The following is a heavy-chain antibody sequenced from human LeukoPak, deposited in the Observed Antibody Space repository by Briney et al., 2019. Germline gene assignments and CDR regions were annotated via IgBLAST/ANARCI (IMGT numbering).Heavy chain of an antibody. V-gene: IGHV1-2*02. CDR1: GYTFTGYY. D-gene: IGHD3-10*01. CDR2: INPNSGGT. J-gene: IGHJ4*02. Sequence: ASMKVSCKASGYTFTGYYMHWVRQAPGQGLEWMGWINPNSGGTNYARKFQGRVTMSRDTSISTAYMELSRLRSDDTAVYYCARDSITMVRGVINYWGQGTLVTVSS. CDR3: ARDSITMVRGVINY.